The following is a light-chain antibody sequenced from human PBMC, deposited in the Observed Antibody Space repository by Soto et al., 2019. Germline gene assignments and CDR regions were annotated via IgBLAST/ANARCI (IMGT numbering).Light chain of an antibody. V-gene: IGKV3-11*01. J-gene: IGKJ5*01. Sequence: ESVLTQSPATLSLSPGERATLSCRASQSAGSYLAWYQQKPGQAPRLLVYDASNRATGIPARFSGSGSGTDFTLTISSLEPEDFAVYYCQQRSHWPPITFGQGTRLEIK. CDR1: QSAGSY. CDR2: DAS. CDR3: QQRSHWPPIT.